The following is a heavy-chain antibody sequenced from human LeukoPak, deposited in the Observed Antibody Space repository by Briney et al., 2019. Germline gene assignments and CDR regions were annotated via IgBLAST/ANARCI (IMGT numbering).Heavy chain of an antibody. Sequence: SQTLSLTCTVSAGSISSYYWSWIRQPPGKGLEWIGYIYYSGSTNYNPSLKSRVTISVDTSKNQFSLKLSSVTAADTAVYYCARTTEAHSWRTRYYDYYMDVWGKGTTVTVSS. D-gene: IGHD6-13*01. CDR3: ARTTEAHSWRTRYYDYYMDV. V-gene: IGHV4-59*01. CDR1: AGSISSYY. J-gene: IGHJ6*03. CDR2: IYYSGST.